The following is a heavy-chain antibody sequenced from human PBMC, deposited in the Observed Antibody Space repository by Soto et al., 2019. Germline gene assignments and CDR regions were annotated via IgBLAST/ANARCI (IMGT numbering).Heavy chain of an antibody. CDR1: GFTFSSYS. V-gene: IGHV3-23*01. D-gene: IGHD3-10*01. CDR2: FRTSGDGGTT. J-gene: IGHJ4*02. Sequence: QPGGSLRLSCASSGFTFSSYSMSCFRQAPGNGLEWVSGFRTSGDGGTTYYADSVKGRFTISRDNSKNMLFLQMNSLRAEDTAIYYCAKKVNSGPGSQYFDYWGQGTLVTVSS. CDR3: AKKVNSGPGSQYFDY.